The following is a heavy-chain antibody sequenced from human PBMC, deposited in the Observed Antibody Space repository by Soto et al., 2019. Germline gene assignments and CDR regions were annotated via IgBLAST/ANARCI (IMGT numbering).Heavy chain of an antibody. CDR3: ASLPYYYDSSGYSDY. Sequence: SETLSLTCTVSGGSISSSSYYWGWIRQPPGKGLEWIGSIYYSGSTYYNPSLKSRVTISVDTSKNQFSLKLSSVTAADTAVYYCASLPYYYDSSGYSDYWGQGTLVTVSS. J-gene: IGHJ4*02. CDR2: IYYSGST. D-gene: IGHD3-22*01. CDR1: GGSISSSSYY. V-gene: IGHV4-39*01.